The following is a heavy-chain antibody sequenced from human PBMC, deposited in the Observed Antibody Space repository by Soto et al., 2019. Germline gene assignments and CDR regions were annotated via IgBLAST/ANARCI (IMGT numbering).Heavy chain of an antibody. V-gene: IGHV4-59*01. CDR2: IYYSGST. J-gene: IGHJ4*01. CDR1: GGSISSYY. Sequence: PSETLSLTCTVSGGSISSYYWSWIRQPPWKGLEWIGYIYYSGSTNYNPSLKSRVTISVDTSKNQFSLKLSSVTAADTAVYYCARAPPYYYGSGSYYNPIFDYWCHGTLVTVSS. D-gene: IGHD3-10*01. CDR3: ARAPPYYYGSGSYYNPIFDY.